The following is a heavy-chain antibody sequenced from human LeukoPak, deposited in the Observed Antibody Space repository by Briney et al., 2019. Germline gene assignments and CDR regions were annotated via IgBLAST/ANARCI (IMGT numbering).Heavy chain of an antibody. J-gene: IGHJ4*02. CDR2: IYTSGST. CDR3: ARDRAYSSSWPPYFDY. D-gene: IGHD6-13*01. Sequence: PSETLSLSCTVSGGSISSYYWSWIRQPAGKGLEWIGRIYTSGSTNYNPSLKSRVTMSVDTSKNQFSLKLSSVTAADTAVYYCARDRAYSSSWPPYFDYWGQGTLVTVSS. V-gene: IGHV4-4*07. CDR1: GGSISSYY.